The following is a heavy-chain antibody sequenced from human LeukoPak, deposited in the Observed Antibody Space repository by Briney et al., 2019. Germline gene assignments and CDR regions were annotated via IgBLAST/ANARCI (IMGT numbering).Heavy chain of an antibody. CDR3: ATPPTVTSFDH. V-gene: IGHV3-23*01. CDR2: ISGSGGRT. D-gene: IGHD4-11*01. J-gene: IGHJ4*02. Sequence: GGSLRLSCAASGFTFNRRGMHWVRQAPGKGLEWVSSISGSGGRTYYADSVKGRFTISRDNSKNTLYLQMNSLRAEDTAVYYCATPPTVTSFDHWGQGTLVTVSS. CDR1: GFTFNRRG.